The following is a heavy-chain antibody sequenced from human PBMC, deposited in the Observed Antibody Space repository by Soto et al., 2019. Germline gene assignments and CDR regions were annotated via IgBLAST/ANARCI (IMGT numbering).Heavy chain of an antibody. CDR2: ISSSSSTI. D-gene: IGHD3-22*01. CDR1: GLTFSSYS. V-gene: IGHV3-48*02. J-gene: IGHJ6*02. CDR3: ARKNTYYYDSSGRMDV. Sequence: EVQLVESGGGLVQPGGSLRLSCAASGLTFSSYSMNWVRQAPGKGREWVSYISSSSSTIYYADSVKGRFTISRDNAKNSLYLQMNSLRDEDTAVYYCARKNTYYYDSSGRMDVWGQGTTVTVSS.